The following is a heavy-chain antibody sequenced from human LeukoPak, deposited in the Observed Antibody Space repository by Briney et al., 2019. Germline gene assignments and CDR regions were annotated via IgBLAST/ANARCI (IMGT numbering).Heavy chain of an antibody. Sequence: PSETLSLTCTVSGGSISSYYWSWIRQPPGKGLEWIGFIYYSGSTNYNPSLKSRVTISVDTSKNQFPLKLSSVTAADTAVYYCARDLLTPGIAAAGTLGRGGYYYGMDVWGQGTTVTVSS. J-gene: IGHJ6*02. CDR3: ARDLLTPGIAAAGTLGRGGYYYGMDV. CDR2: IYYSGST. V-gene: IGHV4-59*01. CDR1: GGSISSYY. D-gene: IGHD6-13*01.